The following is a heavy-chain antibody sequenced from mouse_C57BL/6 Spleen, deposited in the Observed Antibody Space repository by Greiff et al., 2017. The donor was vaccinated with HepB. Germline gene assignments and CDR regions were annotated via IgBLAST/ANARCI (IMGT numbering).Heavy chain of an antibody. J-gene: IGHJ3*01. Sequence: EVMLMESGAELVKPGASVKLSCTASGFNIKDYYMHWVKQRTEQGLEWIGRIDPEDGETKYAPKFQGKATITADTSSNTAYLQLSSLTSEDTAVYYCAPAYYSNYGFAYWGQGTLVTVSA. CDR3: APAYYSNYGFAY. D-gene: IGHD2-5*01. CDR1: GFNIKDYY. V-gene: IGHV14-2*01. CDR2: IDPEDGET.